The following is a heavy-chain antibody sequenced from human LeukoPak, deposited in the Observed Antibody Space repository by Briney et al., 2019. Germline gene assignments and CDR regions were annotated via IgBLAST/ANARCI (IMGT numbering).Heavy chain of an antibody. CDR3: ARAPAYYYYGMDV. J-gene: IGHJ6*02. V-gene: IGHV3-21*01. Sequence: PGGSLRLSCAASGFTFSSYSMTWVRQAPGKGLEWVSSISSSSSYIYYADSVKGRFTISRDNAKNSLYLQMNSLRAEDTAVYYCARAPAYYYYGMDVWGQGTTVTVSS. CDR2: ISSSSSYI. D-gene: IGHD2-2*01. CDR1: GFTFSSYS.